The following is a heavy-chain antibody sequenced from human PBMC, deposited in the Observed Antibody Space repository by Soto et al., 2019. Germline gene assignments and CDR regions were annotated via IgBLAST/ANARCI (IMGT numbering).Heavy chain of an antibody. CDR2: IYWDGES. J-gene: IGHJ4*02. Sequence: SGPTLVNPTATLTLTCTFSGFSFTTTRMGVGWTRQPPGKALGWLAIIYWDGESRYNPLLRRRLTLTEDTSKNQVVLTMTNMDPKDTATYYCAHRGSTATTKYFDSWGQVIPVTVSS. D-gene: IGHD1-1*01. CDR1: GFSFTTTRMG. V-gene: IGHV2-5*02. CDR3: AHRGSTATTKYFDS.